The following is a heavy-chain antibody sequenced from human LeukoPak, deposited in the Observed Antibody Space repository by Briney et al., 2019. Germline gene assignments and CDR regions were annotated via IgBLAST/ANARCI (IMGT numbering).Heavy chain of an antibody. CDR3: ARHGGNDYFDY. CDR1: GGSISSSSYS. V-gene: IGHV4-39*07. J-gene: IGHJ4*02. CDR2: IYYSGST. D-gene: IGHD4-23*01. Sequence: PSETLSLTCTVSGGSISSSSYSWGWIRQPPGKGLEWIGSIYYSGSTYYNPSLKSRVTMSVDTSKNQLSLKLSSVTAADTAVYYCARHGGNDYFDYWGQGTLVTVSS.